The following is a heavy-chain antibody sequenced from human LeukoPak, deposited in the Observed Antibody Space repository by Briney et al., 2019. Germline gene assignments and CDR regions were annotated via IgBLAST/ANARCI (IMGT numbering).Heavy chain of an antibody. CDR3: ARVLYSGYGYFDY. CDR1: GFTFSSYA. J-gene: IGHJ4*02. V-gene: IGHV3-30-3*01. D-gene: IGHD5-12*01. CDR2: ISYDGSNK. Sequence: PGGSLRLSCAASGFTFSSYAMHWVRQAPGKGLEWVAVISYDGSNKYYADSVKGRFTISRDNSKNTLYLQMNSLRAEDTAVYYCARVLYSGYGYFDYWGQGTLVTVSS.